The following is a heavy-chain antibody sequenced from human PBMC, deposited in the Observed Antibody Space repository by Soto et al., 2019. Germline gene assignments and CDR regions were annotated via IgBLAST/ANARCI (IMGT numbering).Heavy chain of an antibody. D-gene: IGHD2-21*02. CDR2: INAGNTNT. V-gene: IGHV1-3*05. CDR3: ARQCDWYVDY. CDR1: GFTFSAYA. J-gene: IGHJ4*02. Sequence: QVQGVQSGSEEKKPGASVKVSCKASGFTFSAYAIHWVRQAPGQRLEWMGWINAGNTNTKYSQKFQGRVTITRDTSASTAYMELSSLRSEDTAVYYCARQCDWYVDYWGQGTLVNVCS.